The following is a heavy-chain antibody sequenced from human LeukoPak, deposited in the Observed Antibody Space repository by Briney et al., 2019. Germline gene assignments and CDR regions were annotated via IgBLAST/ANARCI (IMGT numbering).Heavy chain of an antibody. D-gene: IGHD3-10*02. Sequence: GESLRLSCAASGFTVSSNYMSWVRQAPGKGLEWVSIIYSGGSTFYADSVKGRFTISRDNAKNSLYLQMNSLRAEDTAVYYCAELGITMIGGVWGKGTTVTISS. CDR2: IYSGGST. CDR1: GFTVSSNY. V-gene: IGHV3-53*01. CDR3: AELGITMIGGV. J-gene: IGHJ6*04.